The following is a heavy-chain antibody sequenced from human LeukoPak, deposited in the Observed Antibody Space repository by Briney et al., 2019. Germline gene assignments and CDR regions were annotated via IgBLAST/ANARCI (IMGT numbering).Heavy chain of an antibody. CDR3: AREGEATKFCSSSSCIPDF. CDR1: GFTFSRYA. J-gene: IGHJ4*02. V-gene: IGHV3-30*04. Sequence: GGSLRLSCAASGFTFSRYAFHWVRQAPGKGLEWVAVISYDGTNQYYADCVKGRFTISKDNSKNTLYLQISSLRSEDTAVYYCAREGEATKFCSSSSCIPDFWGQGTLVTVSS. CDR2: ISYDGTNQ. D-gene: IGHD2-2*01.